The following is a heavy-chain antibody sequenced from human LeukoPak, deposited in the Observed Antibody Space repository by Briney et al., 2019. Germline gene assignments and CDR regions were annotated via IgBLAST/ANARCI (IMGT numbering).Heavy chain of an antibody. Sequence: SETLSLTCTVSGGSISSYYWSWIRQPPGKGLEWIGYIYTSGSTNYNPSLKSRVTISVDTSKNQFSLKLSSVTAADTAVYYCARRDYGDYGPSDYWGQGTLVTVSS. D-gene: IGHD4-17*01. CDR2: IYTSGST. CDR3: ARRDYGDYGPSDY. J-gene: IGHJ4*02. V-gene: IGHV4-4*09. CDR1: GGSISSYY.